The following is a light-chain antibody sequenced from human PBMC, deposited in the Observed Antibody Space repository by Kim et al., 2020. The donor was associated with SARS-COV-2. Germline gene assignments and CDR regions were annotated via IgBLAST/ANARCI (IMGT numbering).Light chain of an antibody. V-gene: IGLV3-19*01. CDR2: AKH. Sequence: ALGQTVRITCQGDSLRSYFVTWYQQKPGQAPVLVIYAKHSRPSGIPDRFSGSSSGNTASLTITGAQAEDDAVYYCYSRDSSANHVLFGGGTQLTVL. CDR1: SLRSYF. CDR3: YSRDSSANHVL. J-gene: IGLJ2*01.